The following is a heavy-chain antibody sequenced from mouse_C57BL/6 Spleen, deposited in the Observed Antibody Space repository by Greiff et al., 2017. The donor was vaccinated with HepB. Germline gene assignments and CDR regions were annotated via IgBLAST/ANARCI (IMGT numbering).Heavy chain of an antibody. Sequence: EVQGVESGEGLVKPGGSLKLSCAASGFTFSSYAMSWVRQTPEKRLEWVAYISSGGDYIYYADTVTGRFTISRDNARNTLYLQMSSLKSEDTAMYYCTSDYYGSSYEAMDYWGQGTSVTVSS. V-gene: IGHV5-9-1*02. J-gene: IGHJ4*01. CDR2: ISSGGDYI. CDR3: TSDYYGSSYEAMDY. D-gene: IGHD1-1*01. CDR1: GFTFSSYA.